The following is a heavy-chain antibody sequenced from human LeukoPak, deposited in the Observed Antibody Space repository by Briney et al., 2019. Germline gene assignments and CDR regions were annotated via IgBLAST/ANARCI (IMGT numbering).Heavy chain of an antibody. CDR3: ARGRTKPTLDIVVVPAASDYYFDY. CDR1: GGSISSSSYY. Sequence: PSETLSLTCTVSGGSISSSSYYWGWIRQRPGKGLEWIGSIYYSGSTYYNPSLKSRVTISVDTSKNQFSLKLSSVTAADTAVYYCARGRTKPTLDIVVVPAASDYYFDYWGQGTLVTASS. D-gene: IGHD2-2*01. CDR2: IYYSGST. J-gene: IGHJ4*02. V-gene: IGHV4-39*07.